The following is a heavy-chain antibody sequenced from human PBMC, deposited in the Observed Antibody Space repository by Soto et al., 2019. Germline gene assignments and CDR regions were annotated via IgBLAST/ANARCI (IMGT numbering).Heavy chain of an antibody. CDR3: YSDES. D-gene: IGHD2-15*01. J-gene: IGHJ5*02. V-gene: IGHV4-30-4*08. Sequence: SETLSLTCTVFGTSISNVDYSWAWIRQAPGKGLEWLGYIYFSGRTYYNPSLKSRVAISVDTAKNQFSLQLRPVTAEDTIEYFCYSDESWGQGTLVTVSS. CDR1: GTSISNVDYS. CDR2: IYFSGRT.